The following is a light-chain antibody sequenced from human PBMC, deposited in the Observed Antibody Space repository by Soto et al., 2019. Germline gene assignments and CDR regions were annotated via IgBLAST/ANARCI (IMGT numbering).Light chain of an antibody. Sequence: EIVLTQSPGTLSLSPGDRATLSCRASQSVSSNYLGWYQQKPGQAPRLLIYGASSRATGIPDRFSGSGSGTDFTLTISRLEPEDFAVYYCQQYGSSPPLTFGQGTRLEIK. CDR2: GAS. J-gene: IGKJ5*01. V-gene: IGKV3-20*01. CDR3: QQYGSSPPLT. CDR1: QSVSSNY.